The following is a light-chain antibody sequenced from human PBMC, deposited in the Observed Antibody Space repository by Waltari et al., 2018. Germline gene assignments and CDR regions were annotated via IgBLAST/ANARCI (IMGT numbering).Light chain of an antibody. V-gene: IGLV2-8*01. CDR1: SSHVGPYDY. CDR3: SSYGGSNNFAV. Sequence: QSALTQPPSASGSPGQSVTISCTGTSSHVGPYDYFSWYQQHPGKAPQFIIYDVNKRPSGVPDRFSGSKSGNTASLTVSGLQAEDEADYYCSSYGGSNNFAVFGGGTKLTVL. J-gene: IGLJ2*01. CDR2: DVN.